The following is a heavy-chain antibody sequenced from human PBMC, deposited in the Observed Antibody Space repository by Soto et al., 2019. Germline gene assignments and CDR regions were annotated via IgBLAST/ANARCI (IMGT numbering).Heavy chain of an antibody. D-gene: IGHD5-18*01. CDR2: IYARDFDT. Sequence: GESLKISCKGSGYSFTSYWIGWVRQMPGKGLEWMGIIYARDFDTKYSPSFQGQVTISADKSISAAYLQWSSLKASDTAMYLCARRDSYGYFYFDYWGQGTLVTVSS. J-gene: IGHJ4*02. CDR3: ARRDSYGYFYFDY. CDR1: GYSFTSYW. V-gene: IGHV5-51*01.